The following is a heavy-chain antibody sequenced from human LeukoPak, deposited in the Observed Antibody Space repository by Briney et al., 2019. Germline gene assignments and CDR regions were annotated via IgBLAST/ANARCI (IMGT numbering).Heavy chain of an antibody. D-gene: IGHD6-6*01. J-gene: IGHJ6*02. V-gene: IGHV1-69*04. Sequence: GASVKVSCKASGGNFGSYVIHWVRQAPGQGLEWMGRISPFFDVANYAQRFQGRVTFTADKITNTAYMQLSSLKSEDTAMYFCARDTNEEYSSSSDDLAGCGQGATVTVSS. CDR2: ISPFFDVA. CDR3: ARDTNEEYSSSSDDLAG. CDR1: GGNFGSYV.